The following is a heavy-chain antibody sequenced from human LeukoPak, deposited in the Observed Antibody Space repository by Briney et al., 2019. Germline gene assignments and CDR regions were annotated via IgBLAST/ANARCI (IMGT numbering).Heavy chain of an antibody. J-gene: IGHJ4*02. V-gene: IGHV1-18*01. Sequence: ASVKVSCKASGYTFSTYGIAWVRQAPGQGLEWMGWISGYNGNTNYAQKFQGRITMTTDTTTTTAYMELRSLRSDDTAVYYCARDGYFDYWGQGTLVTVSS. CDR1: GYTFSTYG. CDR2: ISGYNGNT. CDR3: ARDGYFDY.